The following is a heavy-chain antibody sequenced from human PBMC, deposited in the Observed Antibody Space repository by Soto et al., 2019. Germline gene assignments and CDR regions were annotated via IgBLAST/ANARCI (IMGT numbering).Heavy chain of an antibody. D-gene: IGHD3-10*01. CDR3: AGNSRGYLDY. J-gene: IGHJ4*02. CDR2: IWYDGSNK. V-gene: IGHV3-33*01. Sequence: QVQLVESGGGVVQPGRSLRLSCAASGFTFSSYGMHWVRQAPGKGLEWVAVIWYDGSNKYYADSVKGRFTISRDNSKNTLYLQMNSLRAEDTAVYYWAGNSRGYLDYWGQGTLVTVSS. CDR1: GFTFSSYG.